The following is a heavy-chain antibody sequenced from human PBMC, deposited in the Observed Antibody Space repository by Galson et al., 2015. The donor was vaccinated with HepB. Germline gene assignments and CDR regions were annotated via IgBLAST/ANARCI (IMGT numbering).Heavy chain of an antibody. D-gene: IGHD4-17*01. J-gene: IGHJ3*02. CDR3: ARPNSGGPYYGDYYGAFDI. CDR2: IYPGDSQT. V-gene: IGHV5-51*01. CDR1: GYSFTTYW. Sequence: QSGAEVKKSGESLKISCMASGYSFTTYWIAWVRQMPGKGLEWMGIIYPGDSQTTYSPSFQGQVTISADKSITTAYLHWSSLKASDTAIYYCARPNSGGPYYGDYYGAFDIWGQGTKVTVSS.